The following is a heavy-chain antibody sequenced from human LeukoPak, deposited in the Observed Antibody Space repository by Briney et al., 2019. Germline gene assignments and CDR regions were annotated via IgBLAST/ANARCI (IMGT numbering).Heavy chain of an antibody. CDR2: INPQKRDT. V-gene: IGHV1-18*01. CDR3: ARRKYGADYNGMDV. D-gene: IGHD4/OR15-4a*01. Sequence: ASVKVSCKASGYTFSSYGINWVRLAPGRGPEWMASINPQKRDTHYAQNFQGRVTVTAGTSTHTAYMELRSLRSDDTAIYYCARRKYGADYNGMDVWGQGTTVTVSS. J-gene: IGHJ6*02. CDR1: GYTFSSYG.